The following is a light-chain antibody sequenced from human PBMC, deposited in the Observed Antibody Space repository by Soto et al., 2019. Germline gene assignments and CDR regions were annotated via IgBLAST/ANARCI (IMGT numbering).Light chain of an antibody. CDR3: QQYDSYSSGP. CDR1: QTFNSW. J-gene: IGKJ1*01. Sequence: DIQMTQSPSTLSASVGDRVTITCRASQTFNSWLAWYQQKPGKAPKVLIFDASSWKTGVPARFSGSGSGTEFTLTISNLQPDDFATYYCQQYDSYSSGPFGQGTKVEIK. CDR2: DAS. V-gene: IGKV1-5*01.